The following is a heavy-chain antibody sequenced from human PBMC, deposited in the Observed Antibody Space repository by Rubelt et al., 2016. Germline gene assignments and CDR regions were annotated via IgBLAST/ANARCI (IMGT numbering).Heavy chain of an antibody. J-gene: IGHJ6*02. CDR3: AREFAGAHDYDGKVV. CDR1: GFTFSNYD. Sequence: EVQLVESGGGLVQPGGSLRLSCAASGFTFSNYDMHWVRQATGKGLEWVSAIGTAGDTYYPDSVKGRFTISRERAKKSLYLQVNILRDDETAVYSCAREFAGAHDYDGKVVWGQGTTVAVSS. V-gene: IGHV3-13*01. CDR2: IGTAGDT. D-gene: IGHD4/OR15-4a*01.